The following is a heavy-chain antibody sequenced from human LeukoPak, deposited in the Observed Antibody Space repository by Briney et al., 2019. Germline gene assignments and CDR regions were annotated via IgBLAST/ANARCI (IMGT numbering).Heavy chain of an antibody. CDR1: GFTFDDYG. CDR2: INWNGGST. Sequence: GGSLRLSCAASGFTFDDYGMSWVRQAPGKGLEWVSGINWNGGSTGYADSVKGRFTISRDNAKNSLYLQMNSLRAEDTAVYYCARDGLYGDYVPGAPYYYYGMDVWGQGTTVTVSS. V-gene: IGHV3-20*04. CDR3: ARDGLYGDYVPGAPYYYYGMDV. D-gene: IGHD4-17*01. J-gene: IGHJ6*02.